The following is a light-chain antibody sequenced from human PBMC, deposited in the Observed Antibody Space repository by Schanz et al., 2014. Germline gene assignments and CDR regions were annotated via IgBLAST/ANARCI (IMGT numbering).Light chain of an antibody. Sequence: QSVLTQPASVSGSPGQSITISCTGTSSDVGSYKLVSWYQQHPGKAPKLMIYEGSKRPSGVPDRFSGSKSGNTASLTISGLQTEDEADYYCSSYTHTTTLVMFGGGTKLTVL. V-gene: IGLV2-14*02. CDR1: SSDVGSYKL. CDR2: EGS. J-gene: IGLJ3*02. CDR3: SSYTHTTTLVM.